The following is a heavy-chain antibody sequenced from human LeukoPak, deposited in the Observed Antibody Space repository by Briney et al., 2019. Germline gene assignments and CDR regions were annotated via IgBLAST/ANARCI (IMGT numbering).Heavy chain of an antibody. CDR3: ARDRADYHSSGYDY. CDR2: IIPILGIA. D-gene: IGHD3-22*01. V-gene: IGHV1-69*04. Sequence: GASVKVSCKASGGTFSSYTISWVRQAPGQGLEWMGRIIPILGIANYAQKFQGRVTITADKSTSTAYMELSSLRSEDTAVYYCARDRADYHSSGYDYWGQGTLVTVSS. J-gene: IGHJ4*02. CDR1: GGTFSSYT.